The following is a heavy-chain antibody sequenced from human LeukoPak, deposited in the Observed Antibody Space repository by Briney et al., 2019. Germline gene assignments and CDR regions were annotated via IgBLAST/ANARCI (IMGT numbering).Heavy chain of an antibody. J-gene: IGHJ4*02. D-gene: IGHD1-26*01. Sequence: SVKVSCKASGGTFSSYAISWVRQAPGQGLEWMGRIIPIPGIANYAQKFQGRVTITADKSTSTAYMELSSLRSEDTAVYYCAREKWDFSPQGPLDYWGQGTLVTVSS. CDR3: AREKWDFSPQGPLDY. CDR1: GGTFSSYA. CDR2: IIPIPGIA. V-gene: IGHV1-69*04.